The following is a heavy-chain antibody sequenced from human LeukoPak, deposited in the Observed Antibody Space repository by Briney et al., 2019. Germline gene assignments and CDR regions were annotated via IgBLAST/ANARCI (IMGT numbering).Heavy chain of an antibody. J-gene: IGHJ4*02. D-gene: IGHD5-18*01. CDR3: GKTTVGYSSGQKPAWPVDY. Sequence: GGSVRLSCEASGFTFGSHAMYWVRQAPGKGLEWVAGIFGSGGSPHYADSVKGRFTISRDNPRNTVYLQINSLRDEDTAVYYCGKTTVGYSSGQKPAWPVDYWGQGTLVTVSS. V-gene: IGHV3-23*01. CDR2: IFGSGGSP. CDR1: GFTFGSHA.